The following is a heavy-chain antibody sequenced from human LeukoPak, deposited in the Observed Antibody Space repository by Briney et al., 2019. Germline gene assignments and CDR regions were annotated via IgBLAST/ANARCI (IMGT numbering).Heavy chain of an antibody. Sequence: GASVKVSCKASGYSLPNYGFSWVRQAPGQGLEWMGWVTTYNGNTNYAQKFQGRVTMTTDTSTSTAYMELRSLTSDDTAVYYCATLTITGTTYNWFDPWGQGTLVTVSS. CDR3: ATLTITGTTYNWFDP. J-gene: IGHJ5*02. CDR2: VTTYNGNT. CDR1: GYSLPNYG. D-gene: IGHD1-7*01. V-gene: IGHV1-18*01.